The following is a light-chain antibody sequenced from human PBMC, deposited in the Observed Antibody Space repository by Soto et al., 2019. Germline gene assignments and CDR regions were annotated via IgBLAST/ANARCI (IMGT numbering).Light chain of an antibody. Sequence: VLTQSPGTLSLSHVERATLSCWASQSVSSSFLAWYQQKPGQAPRLLIYGASSRATGIPDRFSGSGSGTDFTLTISRLEPEDFAVYYCQRAITFGQGTRLEIK. CDR1: QSVSSSF. V-gene: IGKV3-20*01. CDR2: GAS. J-gene: IGKJ5*01. CDR3: QRAIT.